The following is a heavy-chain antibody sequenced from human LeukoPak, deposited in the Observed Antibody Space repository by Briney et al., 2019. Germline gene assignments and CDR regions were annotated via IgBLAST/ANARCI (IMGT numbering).Heavy chain of an antibody. CDR2: ISSSGSTI. CDR1: GFTFSDYY. D-gene: IGHD5-12*01. Sequence: GGSLRLSCAASGFTFSDYYMSWIRQAPGKGLEWVSYISSSGSTIYYADSVKGRFTISRDNAKNSLYLQMTSLRAEDTAVYYCARDVNGYDYNYSYYMDVWGKGTTVTISS. CDR3: ARDVNGYDYNYSYYMDV. V-gene: IGHV3-11*01. J-gene: IGHJ6*03.